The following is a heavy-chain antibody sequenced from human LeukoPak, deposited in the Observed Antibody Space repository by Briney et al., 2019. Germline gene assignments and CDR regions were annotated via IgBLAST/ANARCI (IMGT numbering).Heavy chain of an antibody. CDR2: IVPSDSYT. V-gene: IGHV5-10-1*01. Sequence: GESLRISCKGSGYSFTSYWISWVRQMPGKGLEWMGRIVPSDSYTNYSPSFQGHVTISADKSISTAYLQWSSLKASDTAMYYCARHVGYSSSSGYYGMDVWGQGTTVTVSS. CDR3: ARHVGYSSSSGYYGMDV. J-gene: IGHJ6*02. CDR1: GYSFTSYW. D-gene: IGHD6-13*01.